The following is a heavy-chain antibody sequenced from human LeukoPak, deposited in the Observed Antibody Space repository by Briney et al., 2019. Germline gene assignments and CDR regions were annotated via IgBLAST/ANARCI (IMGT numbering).Heavy chain of an antibody. CDR3: ARDRRDGYNLYYFDL. Sequence: SQTLSLTXTVSGGSIYSGSYYWSWIRQPAGKGLEWIGRIYTSGSTNYNPSLKSRVTISVDTSKNQFSLKLSSVTAADTAVYYCARDRRDGYNLYYFDLWGQRTLVTVSS. D-gene: IGHD5-24*01. V-gene: IGHV4-61*02. CDR1: GGSIYSGSYY. CDR2: IYTSGST. J-gene: IGHJ4*02.